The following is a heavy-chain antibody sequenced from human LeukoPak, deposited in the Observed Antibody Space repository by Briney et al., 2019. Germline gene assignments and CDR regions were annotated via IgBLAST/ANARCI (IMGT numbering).Heavy chain of an antibody. CDR1: GFTFSSYW. Sequence: GGSLRLSCAASGFTFSSYWMHWVRQAPGKGLVWVSRINSDGSSTNYADSVKGRFTISRDNAKNTLYLQMNSLRAEDTAVYYCARSSGNSYYFDYWGQGTLVTVSS. J-gene: IGHJ4*02. D-gene: IGHD4-23*01. CDR3: ARSSGNSYYFDY. CDR2: INSDGSST. V-gene: IGHV3-74*01.